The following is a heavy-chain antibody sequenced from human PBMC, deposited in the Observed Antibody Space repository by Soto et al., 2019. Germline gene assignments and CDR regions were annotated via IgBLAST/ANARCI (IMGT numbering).Heavy chain of an antibody. D-gene: IGHD6-13*01. Sequence: SETLSLTCAVYGGSFSGYYWSWIRQPPVKVLEWIGEINHSGSTNYNPSLESLVTISVDTTKNQFSLKLSSVTAADTAVYYCARGRGNGSSWFFYYFDYWGQGTLVTVSS. V-gene: IGHV4-34*01. CDR2: INHSGST. J-gene: IGHJ4*02. CDR1: GGSFSGYY. CDR3: ARGRGNGSSWFFYYFDY.